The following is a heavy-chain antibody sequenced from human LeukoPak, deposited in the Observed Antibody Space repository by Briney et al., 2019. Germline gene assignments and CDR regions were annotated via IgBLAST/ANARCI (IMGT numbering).Heavy chain of an antibody. D-gene: IGHD3-10*01. J-gene: IGHJ6*03. CDR1: GFTFSSYG. CDR3: AREVQGRITMDRGVSFYYYYMDV. CDR2: IRYDGSNK. Sequence: PGGSLRLSCAASGFTFSSYGMHWVRQAPGKGLEWVAFIRYDGSNKYYADSVKGRFTISRDNSKNSLYLQMNSLRAEDTAVYYCAREVQGRITMDRGVSFYYYYMDVWGKGTTVTISS. V-gene: IGHV3-30*02.